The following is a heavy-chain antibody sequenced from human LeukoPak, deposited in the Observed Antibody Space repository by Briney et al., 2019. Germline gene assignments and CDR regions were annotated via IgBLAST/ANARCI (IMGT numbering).Heavy chain of an antibody. CDR2: ISGSGGST. Sequence: GGSLRLSCEASGFTFSSYAMSWVRQAPGKGLEWVSAISGSGGSTYYADSVKGRFTISRDNSKNTLYLQMNSLRAEDTAVYYCARLKGVGYYFDYWGQGTLVTVSS. D-gene: IGHD3-16*01. CDR3: ARLKGVGYYFDY. CDR1: GFTFSSYA. J-gene: IGHJ4*02. V-gene: IGHV3-23*01.